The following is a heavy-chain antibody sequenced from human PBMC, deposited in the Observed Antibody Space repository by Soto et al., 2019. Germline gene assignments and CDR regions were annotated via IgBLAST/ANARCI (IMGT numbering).Heavy chain of an antibody. CDR2: ISYDGSNK. CDR3: ARDREDYFDY. CDR1: GFTFSSYA. Sequence: GGSLRLSCAASGFTFSSYAMHWVRQAPGKGLEWVAVISYDGSNKYYADSVKGRFTISRDNSKNTLYLQMNSLRAEDTAVYYCARDREDYFDYWGQGTLVTVSS. V-gene: IGHV3-30-3*01. D-gene: IGHD1-26*01. J-gene: IGHJ4*02.